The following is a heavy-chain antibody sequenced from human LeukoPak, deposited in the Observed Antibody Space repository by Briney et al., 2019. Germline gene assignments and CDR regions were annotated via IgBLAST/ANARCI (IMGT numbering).Heavy chain of an antibody. CDR2: INHSGST. V-gene: IGHV4-34*01. Sequence: PSETLSLTCAVYGGSFSDYYWSWLRQPPGKGLEWIGEINHSGSTNYNPSLKSRVTISVDTSKNQFFLKLTSVTAADTAVYYCARGVYNWNIDVFDFWGQGTMVTVSS. CDR3: ARGVYNWNIDVFDF. J-gene: IGHJ3*01. D-gene: IGHD1/OR15-1a*01. CDR1: GGSFSDYY.